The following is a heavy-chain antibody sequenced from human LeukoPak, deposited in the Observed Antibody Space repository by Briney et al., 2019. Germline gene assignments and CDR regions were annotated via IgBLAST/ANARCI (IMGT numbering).Heavy chain of an antibody. CDR1: GFTSTNFA. J-gene: IGHJ4*02. D-gene: IGHD3-16*01. Sequence: SVKVSCKASGFTSTNFAVQWVRQARGQRLEWIGWIIVGSGATKCAQDFQERVTITRDLSTNTLYMELRSLTSEDTAVYYCAADLSNPRMGASYLDSWGQGTLVTVSS. V-gene: IGHV1-58*01. CDR3: AADLSNPRMGASYLDS. CDR2: IIVGSGAT.